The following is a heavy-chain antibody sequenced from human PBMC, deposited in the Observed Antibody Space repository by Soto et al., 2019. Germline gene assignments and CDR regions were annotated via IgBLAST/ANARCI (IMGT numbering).Heavy chain of an antibody. Sequence: PVGSLRLSCEAYGFTFSSYWMHWVRQAPGKGLVWVSRINSDGSSTSYADSVKGRFTISRDNAKNTLYLQMNSLRAEDTAVYYCARVVAAASYYYYGMDVWGQGTTVTVSS. D-gene: IGHD6-13*01. V-gene: IGHV3-74*01. CDR3: ARVVAAASYYYYGMDV. J-gene: IGHJ6*02. CDR2: INSDGSST. CDR1: GFTFSSYW.